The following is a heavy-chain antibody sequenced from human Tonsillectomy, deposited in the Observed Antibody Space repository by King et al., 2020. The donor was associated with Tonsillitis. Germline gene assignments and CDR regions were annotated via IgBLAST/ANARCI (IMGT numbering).Heavy chain of an antibody. CDR2: IHHSGST. CDR3: ARLRNEYRDFFNN. CDR1: GGSFSGYY. Sequence: VQLQQWGAGLLKPSETLSLTCAVYGGSFSGYYWSWIRQPPGKGLEWIGEIHHSGSTNYNPYLKSRVTILVNTSKTQYSLNLNYVTAADTAVYYCARLRNEYRDFFNNWGQGTLVTVSS. J-gene: IGHJ4*02. V-gene: IGHV4-34*01. D-gene: IGHD2-2*01.